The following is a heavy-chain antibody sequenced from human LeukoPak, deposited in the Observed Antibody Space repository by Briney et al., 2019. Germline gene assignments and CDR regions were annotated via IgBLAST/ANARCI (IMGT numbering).Heavy chain of an antibody. CDR3: AKRSDVVTSIPDS. D-gene: IGHD2-21*02. CDR1: GYTFSGYA. Sequence: PGRSLRLSCVASGYTFSGYAIHWVRQAPGKGLEWVAVISYDGRTAYYADSVKGRFTISRGNSKNTAYLQMNSLRGEDTAVYYCAKRSDVVTSIPDSWGQGTLVTVSS. CDR2: ISYDGRTA. J-gene: IGHJ5*01. V-gene: IGHV3-30*18.